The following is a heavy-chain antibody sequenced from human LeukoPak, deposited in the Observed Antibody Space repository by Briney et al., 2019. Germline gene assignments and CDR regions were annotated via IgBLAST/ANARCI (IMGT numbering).Heavy chain of an antibody. V-gene: IGHV4-4*07. J-gene: IGHJ4*02. CDR3: ARATIAVAGFTFDY. D-gene: IGHD6-19*01. CDR1: GGSISGFT. Sequence: PSETLSLTCTVSGGSISGFTWSWIRQPPGKGLEWIGRIYTSGSTNYNPSLKSRVTISVDKSKNQFSLKLSSVTAADTAVYYCARATIAVAGFTFDYWGQGTLVTVSS. CDR2: IYTSGST.